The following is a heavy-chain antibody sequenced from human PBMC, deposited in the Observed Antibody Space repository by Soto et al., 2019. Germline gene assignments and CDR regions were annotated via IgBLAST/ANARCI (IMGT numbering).Heavy chain of an antibody. V-gene: IGHV1-69*06. CDR2: IIPIFGTA. CDR1: GGTFSSYA. J-gene: IGHJ2*01. CDR3: ARDRENRLAVAGTRVWYFDL. Sequence: QVQLVQSGAEVKKPGSSVKVSCKASGGTFSSYAISWVRQAPGQGLEWMGGIIPIFGTANYAQKFQGRVTITADKSTSTAYMELSSLRSEDTAVYYSARDRENRLAVAGTRVWYFDLWGRGTLVTVSS. D-gene: IGHD6-19*01.